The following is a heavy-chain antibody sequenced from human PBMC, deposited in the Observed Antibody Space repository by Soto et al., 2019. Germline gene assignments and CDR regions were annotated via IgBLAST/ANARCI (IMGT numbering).Heavy chain of an antibody. CDR1: GGTFSAYY. J-gene: IGHJ4*02. CDR2: VNHSGST. V-gene: IGHV4-34*01. D-gene: IGHD3-3*01. CDR3: ARGDFVRDF. Sequence: QVLLQQWGAGLLKPSETLSLTCAVYGGTFSAYYWSWIRQPPGKGLEGMGEVNHSGSTNYNPSLKSRVSISIDTSKSQFSLKLSSVTAADTATYYCARGDFVRDFWGQGTLVTVSS.